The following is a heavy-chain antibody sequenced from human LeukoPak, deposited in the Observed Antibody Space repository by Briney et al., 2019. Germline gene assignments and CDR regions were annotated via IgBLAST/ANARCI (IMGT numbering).Heavy chain of an antibody. Sequence: SVKVSCKASGGTFSSCAISWVRQAPGQGLEWMGGIIPIFGTANYAQKFQGRVTITTDESTSTAYMELSSLRSEDTAVYYCARTYYYGSGSYLGHDYWGQGTLVTVSS. CDR2: IIPIFGTA. CDR1: GGTFSSCA. D-gene: IGHD3-10*01. V-gene: IGHV1-69*05. CDR3: ARTYYYGSGSYLGHDY. J-gene: IGHJ4*02.